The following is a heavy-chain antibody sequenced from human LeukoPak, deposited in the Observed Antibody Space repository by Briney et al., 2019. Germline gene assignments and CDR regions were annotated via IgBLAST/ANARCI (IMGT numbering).Heavy chain of an antibody. V-gene: IGHV3-23*01. Sequence: PGGSLRLSCAASGFTFSSYAMSWVRQAPGKGLDWVSAISGSGGSTYYADSVKGRFTISRDNSKNTLYLQMNSLRAEDTAVYYCAKVISGGYSGYDLYYFDYWGQGTLVTVSS. D-gene: IGHD5-12*01. CDR3: AKVISGGYSGYDLYYFDY. CDR1: GFTFSSYA. CDR2: ISGSGGST. J-gene: IGHJ4*02.